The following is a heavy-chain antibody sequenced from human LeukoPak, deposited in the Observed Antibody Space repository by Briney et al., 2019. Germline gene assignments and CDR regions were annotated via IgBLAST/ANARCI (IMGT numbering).Heavy chain of an antibody. Sequence: SVKVSCKASGGTFSSYAISWVRQAPGQGLEWMGGIIPIFGTANYAQKFQGRVTITADESTSTAYMELSSQRSEDTAVYYCARDRETNYYYYGMDVWGQGTTVTVSS. V-gene: IGHV1-69*13. CDR1: GGTFSSYA. CDR2: IIPIFGTA. J-gene: IGHJ6*02. CDR3: ARDRETNYYYYGMDV.